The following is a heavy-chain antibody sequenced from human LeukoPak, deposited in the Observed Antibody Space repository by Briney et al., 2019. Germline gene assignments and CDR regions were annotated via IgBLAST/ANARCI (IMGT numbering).Heavy chain of an antibody. V-gene: IGHV3-33*01. Sequence: GRSLTLTCAASGFTFSSYGMHWVRQAPGKGLEWVTFIWYDGTDKNYAASVKGRFTISRDNSKNTLYLQMNSLRAEDTAVYYCARSGSTYYYGMDVWGQGTTVTVSS. D-gene: IGHD3-10*01. J-gene: IGHJ6*02. CDR3: ARSGSTYYYGMDV. CDR1: GFTFSSYG. CDR2: IWYDGTDK.